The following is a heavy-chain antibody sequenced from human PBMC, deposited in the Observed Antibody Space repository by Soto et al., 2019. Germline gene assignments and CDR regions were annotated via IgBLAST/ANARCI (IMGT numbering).Heavy chain of an antibody. V-gene: IGHV3-30-3*01. Sequence: QVKLVESGGGVVQPGRSLRLSCADSGFTFSTYALHWVRQAPGEGLEWVALISYDGSNKNYTDSVKGRFTVSRDTSKRTLYLQMNSLRAEDTAVYYCARVSRGVVGRGAFDLWGQGTTVTVSS. CDR1: GFTFSTYA. J-gene: IGHJ3*01. D-gene: IGHD3-10*01. CDR2: ISYDGSNK. CDR3: ARVSRGVVGRGAFDL.